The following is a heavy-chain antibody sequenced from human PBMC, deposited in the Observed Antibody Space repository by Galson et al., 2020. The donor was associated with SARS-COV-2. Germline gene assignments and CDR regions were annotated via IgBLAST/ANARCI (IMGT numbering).Heavy chain of an antibody. Sequence: SETLSLTCTVSGGSISSYYWSWIRQPAGKGLEWIGRIYTSGSTNYNPSLKSRVTMSVDTSKNQFSLKLSSVTAADTAVYYCARTGYSSGWYDFDYWGQGTLVTVSS. CDR2: IYTSGST. CDR3: ARTGYSSGWYDFDY. V-gene: IGHV4-4*07. J-gene: IGHJ4*02. D-gene: IGHD6-19*01. CDR1: GGSISSYY.